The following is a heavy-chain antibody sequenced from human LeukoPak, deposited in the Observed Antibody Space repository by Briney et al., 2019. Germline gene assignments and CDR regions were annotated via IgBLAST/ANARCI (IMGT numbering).Heavy chain of an antibody. CDR2: IIPILGIA. D-gene: IGHD6-13*01. CDR1: GGTFSSYA. J-gene: IGHJ4*02. V-gene: IGHV1-69*04. CDR3: ARTSGGSSSWYGSFDY. Sequence: SVKVSCKASGGTFSSYAISWVRQAPGQGLEWMGRIIPILGIANYAQKFQGRVTITADKSTSTAYMELSSLRSEDTAVYYCARTSGGSSSWYGSFDYWGQGTLVTVSS.